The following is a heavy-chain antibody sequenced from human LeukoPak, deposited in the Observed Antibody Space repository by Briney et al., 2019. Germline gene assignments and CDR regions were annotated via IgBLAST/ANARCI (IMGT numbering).Heavy chain of an antibody. Sequence: GGSLRLSCAASGLTLSTYMMSWVRQAPGKGLEWVANIKQDGSEKYYVDSVKGRFTISRDNAKNSLFLQMNSLRAEDTAVYYCARDWQWQQLDGDAFDIWGQGTMVTVSS. CDR1: GLTLSTYM. CDR2: IKQDGSEK. J-gene: IGHJ3*02. V-gene: IGHV3-7*04. CDR3: ARDWQWQQLDGDAFDI. D-gene: IGHD6-13*01.